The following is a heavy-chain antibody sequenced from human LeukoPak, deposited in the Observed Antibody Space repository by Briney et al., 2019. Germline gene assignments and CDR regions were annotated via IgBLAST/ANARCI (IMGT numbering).Heavy chain of an antibody. J-gene: IGHJ5*02. D-gene: IGHD5-18*01. CDR2: IYTSGST. CDR3: ARAGGGYSNWFDP. CDR1: GGSISSGSYY. V-gene: IGHV4-61*02. Sequence: SETLSLTCTVSGGSISSGSYYWSWIRQSAGKGLEWIGRIYTSGSTDYNPSLKSRVTISVDTSKNQFSLKLSSVTAADTAVYYCARAGGGYSNWFDPWGQGTLVTVSS.